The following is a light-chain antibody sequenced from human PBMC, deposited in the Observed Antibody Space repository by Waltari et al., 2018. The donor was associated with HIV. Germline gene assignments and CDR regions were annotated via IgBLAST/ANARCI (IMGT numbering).Light chain of an antibody. CDR2: LNSDGSH. J-gene: IGLJ2*01. CDR1: SGHSSYA. CDR3: QTWGTGPVV. V-gene: IGLV4-69*01. Sequence: QLVLTQSPSASASLGASVKLTCTLSSGHSSYAIAWHQQQPEKGPRYLMKLNSDGSHSKGDGIPDRCSGSSSGAERYLTSSSLQSEDEADYYCQTWGTGPVVFGGGTKLTVL.